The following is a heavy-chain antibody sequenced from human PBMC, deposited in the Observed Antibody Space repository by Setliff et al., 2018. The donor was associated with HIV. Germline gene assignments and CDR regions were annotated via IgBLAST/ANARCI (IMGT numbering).Heavy chain of an antibody. J-gene: IGHJ2*01. CDR3: AKESTIAARPARYFDL. V-gene: IGHV1-69*13. CDR2: VIPIFGTA. D-gene: IGHD6-6*01. Sequence: SVKVSCKAPGGTFSSYGISWVRQAPGQGLEWMGGVIPIFGTANYAQKFQGRVTITADESTSTVYMDLSSLGSEDTAMYYCAKESTIAARPARYFDLWGRGTLVTVSS. CDR1: GGTFSSYG.